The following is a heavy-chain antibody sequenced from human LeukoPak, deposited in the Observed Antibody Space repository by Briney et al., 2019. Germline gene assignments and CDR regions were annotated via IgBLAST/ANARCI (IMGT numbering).Heavy chain of an antibody. V-gene: IGHV3-30*03. Sequence: PGGSLRLSCAASGVTFRSYGVHWVRQAPGKGLEWVALISSDGNDKLYGDSVRGRFTISRDDSKSTLYLQMNSLRAEDTAVYYCTTKVIRGNSGDDYDDWGQGTLDTVSS. CDR2: ISSDGNDK. D-gene: IGHD5-12*01. CDR1: GVTFRSYG. CDR3: TTKVIRGNSGDDYDD. J-gene: IGHJ4*02.